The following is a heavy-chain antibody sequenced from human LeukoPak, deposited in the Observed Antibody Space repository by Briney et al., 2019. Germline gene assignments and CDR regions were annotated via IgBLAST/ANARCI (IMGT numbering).Heavy chain of an antibody. D-gene: IGHD5-12*01. J-gene: IGHJ4*02. V-gene: IGHV1-2*02. CDR1: GYTFTGYY. Sequence: GASVKVSCKASGYTFTGYYIHWVRQAPGQGLEWMGWINPNSGGANYAQKFQGRVTMTRDTSISTAYMELSRLRSDDMAVYYCARAGYSGYDRQFDYWGQGTLVTVSS. CDR3: ARAGYSGYDRQFDY. CDR2: INPNSGGA.